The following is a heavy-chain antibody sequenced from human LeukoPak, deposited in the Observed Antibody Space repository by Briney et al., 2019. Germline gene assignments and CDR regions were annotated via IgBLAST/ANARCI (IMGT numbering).Heavy chain of an antibody. CDR2: ISWNSGSI. Sequence: PGGSLRLSCAASGFTFDDYAMHWVRQAPGKGLEWVSGISWNSGSIGYADSVKGRLTISRDNTKNSLYLQMNSLRAEDTALYYCAKEGGGPYYYYYYMDVWGKGTTVTISS. CDR3: AKEGGGPYYYYYYMDV. V-gene: IGHV3-9*01. CDR1: GFTFDDYA. J-gene: IGHJ6*03. D-gene: IGHD2-15*01.